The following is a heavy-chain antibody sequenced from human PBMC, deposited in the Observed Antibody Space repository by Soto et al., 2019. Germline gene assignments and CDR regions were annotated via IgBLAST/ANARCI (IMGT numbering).Heavy chain of an antibody. CDR1: GFTFSIHW. CDR2: INSDGSST. CDR3: ARVSYYNGMDV. Sequence: GGSLRLSCAASGFTFSIHWMHWVRQAPGNGLVWVSRINSDGSSTNYADSVKGRFTISRDKAKNTLYLQMNSLRAEDTAVYYCARVSYYNGMDVWGRGTTVTVSS. J-gene: IGHJ6*02. V-gene: IGHV3-74*01.